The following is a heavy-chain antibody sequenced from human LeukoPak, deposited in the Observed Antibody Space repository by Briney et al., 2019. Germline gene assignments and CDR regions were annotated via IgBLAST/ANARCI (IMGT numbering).Heavy chain of an antibody. CDR2: IAYIGST. D-gene: IGHD4-17*01. J-gene: IGHJ3*02. CDR3: ARDQPTETKALDM. CDR1: GGSIGSHD. Sequence: SETLHVTCTVCGGSIGSHDWTWIRQPPGKGLEWIGYIAYIGSTNYNPSLKSRVTISVDTSKNQFFLRLSSVTAAAAAVYFCARDQPTETKALDMWGQGTLVTVFS. V-gene: IGHV4-59*11.